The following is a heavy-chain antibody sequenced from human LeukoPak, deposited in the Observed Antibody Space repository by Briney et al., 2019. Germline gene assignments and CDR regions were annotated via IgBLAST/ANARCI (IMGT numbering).Heavy chain of an antibody. D-gene: IGHD1-26*01. CDR3: ARDEGVGATTA. CDR1: GLTFSSYW. CDR2: IKGDGTEK. V-gene: IGHV3-7*01. Sequence: PGGSLRLSCAASGLTFSSYWMSWVRQAPGKGLEWVANIKGDGTEKYYVDSVKGRFTISRDNAKKSLYLQMNSLRAEDTAVYCCARDEGVGATTAWGQGTLVTVSS. J-gene: IGHJ5*02.